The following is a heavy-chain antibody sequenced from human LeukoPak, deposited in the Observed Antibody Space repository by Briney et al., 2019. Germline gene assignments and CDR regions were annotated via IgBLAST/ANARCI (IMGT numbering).Heavy chain of an antibody. D-gene: IGHD5-24*01. CDR1: GGSFSGYY. V-gene: IGHV4-34*01. J-gene: IGHJ6*02. CDR2: INHSGST. Sequence: SETLSLTCAVYGGSFSGYYWSWIRQPPGKGLEWIGEINHSGSTNYNPSLKSRVTISVDTSKNQFSLKLSSVTAADTAVYYCAKGLGVATSYYYYGMDVWGQGTTATVSS. CDR3: AKGLGVATSYYYYGMDV.